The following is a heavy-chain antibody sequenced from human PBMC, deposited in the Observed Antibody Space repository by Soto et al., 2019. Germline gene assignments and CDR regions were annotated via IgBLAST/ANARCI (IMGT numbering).Heavy chain of an antibody. D-gene: IGHD3-22*01. V-gene: IGHV3-33*01. CDR3: ARGNYDNSGALGY. CDR1: GFTFRSYG. CDR2: IWYDGSKK. J-gene: IGHJ4*02. Sequence: QVQLVESGGGVVQPGGSLRLSCVASGFTFRSYGMHWVRQAPGKGLEWVAVIWYDGSKKYYTDSAKGRFTISRDNSKNTLYLQVNSMRAEDTAVYSCARGNYDNSGALGYWGQGTLVTVSS.